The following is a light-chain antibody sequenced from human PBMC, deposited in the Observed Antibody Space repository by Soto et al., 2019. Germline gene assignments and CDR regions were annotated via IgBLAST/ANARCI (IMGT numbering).Light chain of an antibody. J-gene: IGKJ5*01. CDR2: DAS. CDR3: QQRSSWIT. CDR1: QSISSS. Sequence: IVLTQSPITLSLWPGETAVLSCRASQSISSSLSWYQQRPGQAPRLLIYDASNRAPGIPARFSGSGSGTVVTLTISSLEPEDFALYYCQQRSSWITFGQGTRLEIE. V-gene: IGKV3-11*01.